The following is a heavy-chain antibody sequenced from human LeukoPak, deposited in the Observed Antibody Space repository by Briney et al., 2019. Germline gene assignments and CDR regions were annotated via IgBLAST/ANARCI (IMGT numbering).Heavy chain of an antibody. CDR1: GGTFSSYA. J-gene: IGHJ4*02. CDR2: IIPVFGIA. Sequence: SVNVSCKASGGTFSSYAISWVRQAPGQGLEWMGRIIPVFGIANYAQKFQGRVTITADKSTSTAYMELSSLRSEDTAVYYCARGYCSGGSCYYFDYWGRGTLVTVSS. CDR3: ARGYCSGGSCYYFDY. D-gene: IGHD2-15*01. V-gene: IGHV1-69*04.